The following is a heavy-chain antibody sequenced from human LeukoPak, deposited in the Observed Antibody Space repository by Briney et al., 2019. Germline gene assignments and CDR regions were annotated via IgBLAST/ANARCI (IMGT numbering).Heavy chain of an antibody. CDR1: GFTFSNAW. CDR2: IKSKTDGGTT. D-gene: IGHD2-2*02. CDR3: TTGPSYTGGTHYYYYYYMDV. Sequence: GGSLRLSCAASGFTFSNAWMSWVRQAPGKGLEWVGRIKSKTDGGTTDYAAPVKGRFTISRDDSKNTLYLQMNSLKTEDTAVYYCTTGPSYTGGTHYYYYYYMDVWGKGTTVTISS. J-gene: IGHJ6*03. V-gene: IGHV3-15*01.